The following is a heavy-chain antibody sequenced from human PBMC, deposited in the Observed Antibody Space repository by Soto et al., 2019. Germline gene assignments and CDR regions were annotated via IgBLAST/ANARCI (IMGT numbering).Heavy chain of an antibody. CDR1: GGSTSSDNY. CDR3: AREGGESSDGLYYFDS. D-gene: IGHD3-16*01. V-gene: IGHV4-30-4*01. Sequence: SETLSLTCTVSGGSTSSDNYWSWIRQPPGKGLEWIGHIYYSGNTDYNPSLKSRLAISIDTSKNQFSLKLSSVTAADTAVYFCAREGGESSDGLYYFDSWGQGSRGTVS. J-gene: IGHJ4*02. CDR2: IYYSGNT.